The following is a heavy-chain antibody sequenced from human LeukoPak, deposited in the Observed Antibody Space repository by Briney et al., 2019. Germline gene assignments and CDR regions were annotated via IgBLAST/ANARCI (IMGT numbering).Heavy chain of an antibody. CDR3: AKSGWEYRAARPFDY. V-gene: IGHV3-30*02. CDR2: IRYDGSNK. J-gene: IGHJ4*02. D-gene: IGHD6-6*01. CDR1: GFTFSSYG. Sequence: GGSLRLSCAASGFTFSSYGMHWVRQAPGKGLEWVAFIRYDGSNKYYADSVKGRFTISRDNSKNTLYLQMNSLRAEDTAVYYCAKSGWEYRAARPFDYWGQGTLVTVSS.